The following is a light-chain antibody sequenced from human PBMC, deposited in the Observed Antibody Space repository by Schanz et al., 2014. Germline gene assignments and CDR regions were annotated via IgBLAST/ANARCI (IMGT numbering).Light chain of an antibody. CDR2: ATN. Sequence: QSVLTQPPSASGTPGQRVTISCSGSSSNIGRNALNWYQQLPGAAPKLLIYATNQRPPGVPDRFSGSKSGTSASLAISGLQYEDEDDYYCAAWDDSLRGLVFGTGTKLTVL. CDR1: SSNIGRNA. V-gene: IGLV1-44*01. J-gene: IGLJ1*01. CDR3: AAWDDSLRGLV.